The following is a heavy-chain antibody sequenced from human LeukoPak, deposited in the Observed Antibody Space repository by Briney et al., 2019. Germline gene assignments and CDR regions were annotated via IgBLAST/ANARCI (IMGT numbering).Heavy chain of an antibody. D-gene: IGHD1-1*01. V-gene: IGHV3-21*01. CDR1: GFSGYS. CDR3: ARDDNWNLDY. Sequence: PGGSLRLSCAASGFSGYSMNWVRQAPGKGLEWVSSISSSSSYIYYADSVKGRFTISRDNAKNSLYLQMNSLRAEDTAVYYCARDDNWNLDYWGQGTLVTVSS. J-gene: IGHJ4*02. CDR2: ISSSSSYI.